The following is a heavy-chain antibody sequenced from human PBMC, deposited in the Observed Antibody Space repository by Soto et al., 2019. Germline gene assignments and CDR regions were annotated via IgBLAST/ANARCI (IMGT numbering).Heavy chain of an antibody. CDR3: SRDIQALGKSTLQRFDF. V-gene: IGHV5-51*01. Sequence: GESLKISCKGSGYSFTSYWIGWVRQMPGKGLEWMGIIYPGDSDTRYSPSFQGQVAISADKSISTAYLQWSSLRPEDTALYYCSRDIQALGKSTLQRFDFWGQGTQVTVSS. J-gene: IGHJ4*02. CDR1: GYSFTSYW. D-gene: IGHD3-10*01. CDR2: IYPGDSDT.